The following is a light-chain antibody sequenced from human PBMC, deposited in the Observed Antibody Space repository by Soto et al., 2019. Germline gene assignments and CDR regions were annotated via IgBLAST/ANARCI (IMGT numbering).Light chain of an antibody. V-gene: IGKV3-11*01. Sequence: EIVLTQSPATLSLSPGERATLSCRASQNINSYLAWYQQKPGQAPRLLIYATSNMATGIPARFSGSGSGTDFTLSISSLEPEDFAVYYCQQRSSWPFTFGPGTKVDIK. CDR2: ATS. CDR3: QQRSSWPFT. J-gene: IGKJ3*01. CDR1: QNINSY.